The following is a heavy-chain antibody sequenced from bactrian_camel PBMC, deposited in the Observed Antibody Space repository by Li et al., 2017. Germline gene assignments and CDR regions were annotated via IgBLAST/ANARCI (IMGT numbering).Heavy chain of an antibody. J-gene: IGHJ4*01. CDR1: RFVFSRVV. V-gene: IGHV3S31*01. D-gene: IGHD5*01. Sequence: VQLVESGGGSVQAGGSLQLSCSASRFVFSRVVMGWFRQIPTDDNEAQVVATISPGGDSTYYADSVKGRFTISRDNAGNTLYLQLNSLKPEDTAMYYCAKQLRYSTHDTPGYNYWGQGTQVTVS. CDR2: ISPGGDST. CDR3: AKQLRYSTHDTPGYNY.